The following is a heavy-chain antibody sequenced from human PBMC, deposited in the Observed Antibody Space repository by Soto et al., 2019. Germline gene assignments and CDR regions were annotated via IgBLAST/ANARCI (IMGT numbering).Heavy chain of an antibody. CDR2: IYYSGNT. D-gene: IGHD3-22*01. V-gene: IGHV4-30-4*01. J-gene: IGHJ4*02. CDR1: GASISSGDYY. CDR3: ARASYDSSTYYLDY. Sequence: QVQLQESGPGLVKPSQTLSLTCTVSGASISSGDYYWTWIRQPPGKGLERIGSIYYSGNTYYNPSLKSRVTISVDPSNNQFSLKLSSVTAADTAVYYCARASYDSSTYYLDYWGQGTLVTVSS.